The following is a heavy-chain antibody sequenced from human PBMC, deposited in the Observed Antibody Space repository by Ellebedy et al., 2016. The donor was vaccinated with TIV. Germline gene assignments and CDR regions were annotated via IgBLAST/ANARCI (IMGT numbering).Heavy chain of an antibody. J-gene: IGHJ4*02. CDR3: AKDLKTSGYDFGYFDY. D-gene: IGHD5-12*01. CDR1: GFTFDDYA. Sequence: GGSLRLXXAASGFTFDDYAMHWVRQVPGTGLEWVSGISWNNGILGYGDSVKGRFTISRDNAKNSLYLQMNSLRADDTAIYYCAKDLKTSGYDFGYFDYWGQGTLVTVSS. CDR2: ISWNNGIL. V-gene: IGHV3-9*01.